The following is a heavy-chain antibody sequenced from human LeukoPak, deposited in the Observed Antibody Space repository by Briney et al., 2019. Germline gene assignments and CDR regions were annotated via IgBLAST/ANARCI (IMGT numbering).Heavy chain of an antibody. V-gene: IGHV4-59*12. D-gene: IGHD3-22*01. J-gene: IGHJ4*02. CDR3: ARGNNYYDSSGYYY. CDR2: IYYSGST. CDR1: GGSISSYY. Sequence: SETLSFTCTVSGGSISSYYWSWIRQPPGKGLEWIGYIYYSGSTNYNPSLKSRVTISVDTSKNQFSLKLSSVTAADTAVYYCARGNNYYDSSGYYYWGQGTLVTVSS.